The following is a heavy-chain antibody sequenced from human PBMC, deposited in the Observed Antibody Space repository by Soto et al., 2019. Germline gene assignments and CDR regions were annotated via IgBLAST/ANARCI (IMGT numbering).Heavy chain of an antibody. CDR1: GDSVSSNSAA. CDR3: ASEPRTQHDFGLDY. D-gene: IGHD1-1*01. Sequence: SQTLSLTCAISGDSVSSNSAAWNWIRQSPSRGLEWLGRTYYRSKWYSNYAVSVKSRITINPDTSKNQFSLQLNSVTPEDTAVYHCASEPRTQHDFGLDYWGQGTLVTVSS. V-gene: IGHV6-1*01. J-gene: IGHJ4*02. CDR2: TYYRSKWYS.